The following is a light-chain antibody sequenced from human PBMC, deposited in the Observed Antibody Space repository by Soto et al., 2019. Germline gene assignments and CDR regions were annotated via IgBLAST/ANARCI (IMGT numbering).Light chain of an antibody. V-gene: IGKV2-28*01. CDR2: WGS. CDR1: QSLLHSNGYTY. J-gene: IGKJ2*01. CDR3: MQALQTPYT. Sequence: DIVMTQSPLSLPVTPGEPASIFCRSSQSLLHSNGYTYFHWYLQKPGQSPQLLIYWGSSRASGVPDRFSGSGSGTDFTLKISRVEAEDVGVYYCMQALQTPYTFGQGTKLEIK.